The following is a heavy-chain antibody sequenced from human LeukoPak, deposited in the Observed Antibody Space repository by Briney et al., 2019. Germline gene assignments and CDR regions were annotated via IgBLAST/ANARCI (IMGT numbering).Heavy chain of an antibody. CDR3: TRDAGMDV. Sequence: GGSLRLSCAASGLTVSNYWMTWVRQAPGKGLEWVANIKQDGSEKYYVDSVKGRFTISRDNVKDSLYLQMSSQRDEDTGLYCCTRDAGMDVWGQGTTVTVSS. CDR2: IKQDGSEK. J-gene: IGHJ6*02. CDR1: GLTVSNYW. V-gene: IGHV3-7*05.